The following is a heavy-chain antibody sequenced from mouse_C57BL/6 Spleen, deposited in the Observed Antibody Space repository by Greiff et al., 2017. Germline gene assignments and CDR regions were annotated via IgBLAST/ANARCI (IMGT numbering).Heavy chain of an antibody. Sequence: VQLQQPGAELVKPGASVTMSCKASGYTFTSYWITWVKQRPGQGLEWIGDIYPGSGSTNYNEKFKSKATLTVDTSSSTAYMQLSSLTSEDSAVYYCARGYSNYVYAMDYWGQGTSVTVSS. CDR2: IYPGSGST. V-gene: IGHV1-55*01. CDR1: GYTFTSYW. CDR3: ARGYSNYVYAMDY. D-gene: IGHD2-5*01. J-gene: IGHJ4*01.